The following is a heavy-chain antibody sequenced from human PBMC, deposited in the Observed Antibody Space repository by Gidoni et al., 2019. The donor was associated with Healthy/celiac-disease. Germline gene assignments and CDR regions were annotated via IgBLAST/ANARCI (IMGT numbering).Heavy chain of an antibody. D-gene: IGHD3-22*01. J-gene: IGHJ5*02. CDR3: ARGHYDSSGYSS. Sequence: QVQLQESGPGLVKPSETLSLTCTVSGGSISSYYWSWIRQPPGKGLEWIGYIYYSRSTNYNPSLKSRVTISVDTSKNQFSLKLSSVTAADTAVYYCARGHYDSSGYSSWGQGTLVTVSS. CDR2: IYYSRST. V-gene: IGHV4-59*01. CDR1: GGSISSYY.